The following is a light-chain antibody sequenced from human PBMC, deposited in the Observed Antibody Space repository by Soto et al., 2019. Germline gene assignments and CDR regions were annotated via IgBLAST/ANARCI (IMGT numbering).Light chain of an antibody. CDR2: GAS. J-gene: IGKJ4*01. V-gene: IGKV3-15*01. CDR3: QQHNDWPPLT. CDR1: QSISNN. Sequence: EIVMTQSPATLSVSPGERATLSCRASQSISNNLAWYQQRPGQAPRLLIYGASTRATGIPARFSGSGSGTEFTLTISSLQSEDFVVYYCQQHNDWPPLTFGGGTKVEI.